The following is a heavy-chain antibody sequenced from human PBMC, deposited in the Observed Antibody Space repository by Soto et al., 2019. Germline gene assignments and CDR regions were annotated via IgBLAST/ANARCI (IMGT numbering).Heavy chain of an antibody. CDR2: IYYSGST. Sequence: SETLSLTCTVSGGSFSSSSYYWGWIRQPPGKGLEWIGSIYYSGSTYYNPSLKSRVTISVDTSKNQFSLKLSSVTAADTAVYYCASSPVRFLEWSNWFDPWGQGTLVTVSS. CDR3: ASSPVRFLEWSNWFDP. CDR1: GGSFSSSSYY. J-gene: IGHJ5*02. V-gene: IGHV4-39*01. D-gene: IGHD3-3*01.